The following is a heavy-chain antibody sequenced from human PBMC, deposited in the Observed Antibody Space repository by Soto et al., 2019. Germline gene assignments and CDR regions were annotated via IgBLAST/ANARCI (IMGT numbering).Heavy chain of an antibody. Sequence: EVQLVETGGGLIQPGGSLRLSCAASGFTVSSNYMSWVRQAPGKGLEWVSVIYSGGSTYYADSVKGRFTISRDNSKNTLYLQMNRLRAEDTAVYYCAREQTSGVTDYCGQGTLVSASS. CDR2: IYSGGST. CDR1: GFTVSSNY. D-gene: IGHD2-21*02. J-gene: IGHJ4*02. CDR3: AREQTSGVTDY. V-gene: IGHV3-53*02.